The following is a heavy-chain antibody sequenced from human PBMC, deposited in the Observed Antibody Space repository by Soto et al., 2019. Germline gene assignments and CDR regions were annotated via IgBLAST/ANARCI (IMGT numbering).Heavy chain of an antibody. V-gene: IGHV4-59*08. J-gene: IGHJ5*02. CDR1: GGSISGYY. Sequence: SETLSLTCTVSGGSISGYYWSWIRQPPGKGLEWIGYIYYSGSTNYNPSLKSRVTISVDTSKNQFSLKLSSVTAADTAVYYCASSGTWDWFDPGGQGTLVTVSS. CDR3: ASSGTWDWFDP. CDR2: IYYSGST. D-gene: IGHD3-10*01.